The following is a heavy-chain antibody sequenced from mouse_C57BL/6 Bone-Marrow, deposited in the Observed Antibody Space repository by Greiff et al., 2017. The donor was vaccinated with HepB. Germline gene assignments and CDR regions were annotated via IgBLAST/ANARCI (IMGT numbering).Heavy chain of an antibody. CDR3: ARKGGRVGYGSSYVEWYFDV. V-gene: IGHV1-53*01. D-gene: IGHD1-1*01. CDR1: GYTFTSYW. J-gene: IGHJ1*03. Sequence: QVHVKQPGTELVKPGASVKLSCKASGYTFTSYWMHWVKQRPGQGLEWIGNINPSNGGTNYNEKFKSKATLTVDKSSSTAYMQLSSLTSEDSAVYYCARKGGRVGYGSSYVEWYFDVWGTGTTVTVSS. CDR2: INPSNGGT.